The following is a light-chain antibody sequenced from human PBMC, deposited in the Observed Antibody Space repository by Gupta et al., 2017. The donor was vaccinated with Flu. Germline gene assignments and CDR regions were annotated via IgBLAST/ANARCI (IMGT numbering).Light chain of an antibody. V-gene: IGLV3-21*02. CDR2: DDS. J-gene: IGLJ3*02. CDR3: QVWDTSNDPWV. Sequence: SYVLTQPSSVSVAPGQTARITCGGNNIGRKSVHWYQQKPGQAPVLVVYDDSGRPSGSPERFSGSNSGNTATLTITRVAAGDEADYYCQVWDTSNDPWVFGGGTKLTVL. CDR1: NIGRKS.